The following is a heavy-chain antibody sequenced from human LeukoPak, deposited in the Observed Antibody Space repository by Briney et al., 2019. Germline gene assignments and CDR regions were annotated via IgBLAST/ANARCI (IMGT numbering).Heavy chain of an antibody. CDR2: IDTDGSFT. J-gene: IGHJ4*02. V-gene: IGHV3-74*01. Sequence: PGGSLRLSCAASGFTFSSYWMHWVRQARGKGVVWVSRIDTDGSFTSYADSVRGRFTISRDNAKNTLYLQMSSLRAEDTAVYYCIRGSVGAPGNDYWGQGTLVTVSS. CDR3: IRGSVGAPGNDY. CDR1: GFTFSSYW. D-gene: IGHD1-26*01.